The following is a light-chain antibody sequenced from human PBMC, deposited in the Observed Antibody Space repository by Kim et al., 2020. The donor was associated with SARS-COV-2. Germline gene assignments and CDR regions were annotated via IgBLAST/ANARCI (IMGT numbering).Light chain of an antibody. CDR2: DDS. J-gene: IGKJ1*01. V-gene: IGKV1-5*01. Sequence: SASVGDRVTITCRASQSITTGLAWYQQKAGKAPKVLIYDDSSLESGVPSRFSGSGSGTEFTLTINGLQPDDFATYYCQQYRSYWTFGQGTKVEIK. CDR3: QQYRSYWT. CDR1: QSITTG.